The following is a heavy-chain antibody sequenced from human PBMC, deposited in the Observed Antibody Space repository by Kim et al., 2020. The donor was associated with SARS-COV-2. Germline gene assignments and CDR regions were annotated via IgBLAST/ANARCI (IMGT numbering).Heavy chain of an antibody. CDR1: GGSFSGYY. CDR3: ARGYGVGWSHKRGAFDI. D-gene: IGHD6-19*01. J-gene: IGHJ3*02. CDR2: INHSGST. V-gene: IGHV4-34*01. Sequence: SETLSLTCAVYGGSFSGYYWSWIRQPPGKGLEWIGEINHSGSTNYNPSLKSRVTISVDTSKNQFSLKLSSVTAADTAVYYCARGYGVGWSHKRGAFDIWGQGTMVTVSS.